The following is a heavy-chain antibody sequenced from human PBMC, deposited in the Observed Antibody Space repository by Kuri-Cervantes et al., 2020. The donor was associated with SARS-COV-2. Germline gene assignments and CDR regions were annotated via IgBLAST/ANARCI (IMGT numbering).Heavy chain of an antibody. D-gene: IGHD3-3*01. J-gene: IGHJ4*02. CDR2: ISGDGTAT. CDR1: GFTFSSYS. V-gene: IGHV3-23*05. CDR3: ATSTDFGAFIIPGDY. Sequence: LSLTCAASGFTFSSYSMNWVRQAPGKGLQWVSSISGDGTATNYADSVQGRFTISRDNSRSALYLRMNSLRADDTATYFCATSTDFGAFIIPGDYWGQRTQVTVSS.